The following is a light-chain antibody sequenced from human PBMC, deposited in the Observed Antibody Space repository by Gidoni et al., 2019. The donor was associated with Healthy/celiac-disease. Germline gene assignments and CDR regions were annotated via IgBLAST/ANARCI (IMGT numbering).Light chain of an antibody. CDR2: QDS. V-gene: IGLV3-1*01. CDR3: QAWYSSTVV. CDR1: KLGDKY. Sequence: SYELTQPPSVSVSPGQTASITCSGDKLGDKYACWYQQTPGQSPVLVIYQDSKRPSGNPELFSGSNSGNTATLTIRGTQAMDEADYYCQAWYSSTVVFGGGTKLTVL. J-gene: IGLJ2*01.